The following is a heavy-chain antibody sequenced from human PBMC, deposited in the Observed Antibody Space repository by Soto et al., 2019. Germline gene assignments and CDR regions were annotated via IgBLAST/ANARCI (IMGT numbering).Heavy chain of an antibody. CDR2: ISTSGGIT. CDR3: AKKTTSYGDYGYFDL. J-gene: IGHJ2*01. Sequence: EVQLLESGGGLVQPGGSLRLSCAASGFTFSNSAMSWVRQAPGKGLEWVSTISTSGGITYYADSVKGRFTISRDNSKNTLFLQVNSLRAEDTAVYYCAKKTTSYGDYGYFDLWGRATLATVSS. CDR1: GFTFSNSA. V-gene: IGHV3-23*01. D-gene: IGHD3-10*01.